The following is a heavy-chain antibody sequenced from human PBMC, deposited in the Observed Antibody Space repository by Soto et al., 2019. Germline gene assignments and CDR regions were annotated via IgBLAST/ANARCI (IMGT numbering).Heavy chain of an antibody. CDR2: IYYSEST. V-gene: IGHV4-59*01. CDR1: GGSISNYY. CDR3: ARDQDYYDSSGYYTNWLDP. D-gene: IGHD3-22*01. J-gene: IGHJ5*02. Sequence: PSQTLPLTWTVLGGSISNYYWSLILQPQRKGLEWIGYIYYSESTNYNPSLKSRVTISVDTSKNQFSLKLSSVTAADTAVYYCARDQDYYDSSGYYTNWLDPWGQGTLVTV.